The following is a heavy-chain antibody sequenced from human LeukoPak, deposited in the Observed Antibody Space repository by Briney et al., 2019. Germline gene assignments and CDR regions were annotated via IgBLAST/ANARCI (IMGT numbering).Heavy chain of an antibody. CDR2: ISGSSGST. CDR1: GFTFSSYW. CDR3: AKDRGRYYYDSSGYAVDY. Sequence: GGSLRLSCAASGFTFSSYWMSWVRQAPGKGLEWVSVISGSSGSTYYADSVKGRFTISRDNSKNTLYLQMNSLRAEDTAVYYCAKDRGRYYYDSSGYAVDYWGQGTLVTVSS. V-gene: IGHV3-23*01. J-gene: IGHJ4*02. D-gene: IGHD3-22*01.